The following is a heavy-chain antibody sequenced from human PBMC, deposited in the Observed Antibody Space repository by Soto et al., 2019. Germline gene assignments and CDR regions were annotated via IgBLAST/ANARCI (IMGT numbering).Heavy chain of an antibody. Sequence: QVQLVESGGGVVQPGRSLRLSCAASGFTFSSYDMHWVRQAPGKGLEWVAVISYDGSNKYYADSVKGRFTISRDNSKNTLYLQMNSLRAEDTAVYYCAREIVVVVAAKYYYYYGMDVWGQGTTVTVSS. CDR2: ISYDGSNK. CDR3: AREIVVVVAAKYYYYYGMDV. D-gene: IGHD2-15*01. CDR1: GFTFSSYD. J-gene: IGHJ6*02. V-gene: IGHV3-30-3*01.